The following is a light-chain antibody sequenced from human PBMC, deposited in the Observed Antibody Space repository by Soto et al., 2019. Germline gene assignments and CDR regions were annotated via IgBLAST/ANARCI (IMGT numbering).Light chain of an antibody. CDR2: AKS. V-gene: IGKV1-39*01. CDR3: HQSYSTPTLP. CDR1: QTIRSF. J-gene: IGKJ5*01. Sequence: DIQMTQSPSSLSTSVGDRVTITCRASQTIRSFLNWYQHKQGTAPKLLIHAKSRIQSGVPSRYNRNGSGKHILHAINNPQTERFAPVYLHQSYSTPTLPFGQGTRLE.